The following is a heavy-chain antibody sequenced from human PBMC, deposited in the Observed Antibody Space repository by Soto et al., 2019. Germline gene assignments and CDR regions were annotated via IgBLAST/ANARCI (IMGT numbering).Heavy chain of an antibody. J-gene: IGHJ3*02. CDR3: ARDRIAVAGTPLGAFDI. Sequence: PGGSLRLSCAASGFTFSSYAMHWVRQAPGKGLEWVAVISYDGSNKYYADSVKGRFTISRDNSKNTLYLQMNSLRAEDTAVYYCARDRIAVAGTPLGAFDIWGQGTMVTVSS. CDR1: GFTFSSYA. CDR2: ISYDGSNK. D-gene: IGHD6-19*01. V-gene: IGHV3-30-3*01.